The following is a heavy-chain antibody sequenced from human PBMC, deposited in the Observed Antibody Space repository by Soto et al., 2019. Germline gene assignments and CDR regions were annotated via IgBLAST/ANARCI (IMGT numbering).Heavy chain of an antibody. CDR1: GFTCSDYY. V-gene: IGHV3-11*01. J-gene: IGHJ6*03. CDR3: ARPLGQLLFYYYYYYMDV. Sequence: GGSLRLSCAASGFTCSDYYMSWIRQAPGKGLEWVSYISSSGSTIYYADSVKGRFTISRDNAKNSLYLQMNSLRAEDTAVYYCARPLGQLLFYYYYYYMDVWGKGTTVTVSS. D-gene: IGHD2-2*01. CDR2: ISSSGSTI.